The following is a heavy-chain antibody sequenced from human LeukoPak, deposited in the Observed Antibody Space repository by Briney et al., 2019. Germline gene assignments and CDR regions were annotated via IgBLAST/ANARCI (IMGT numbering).Heavy chain of an antibody. CDR1: GFTFSSYA. CDR2: MSGGAGGA. V-gene: IGHV3-23*01. Sequence: GGPLRLSCAASGFTFSSYAMNWVRQAPGKGLEWVSSMSGGAGGAAYADSVKGRFTMSRDNSKNTLYLQMNSLRAEDTAVYYCAKDGGYGSGSYYPDYWGQGTLVTVSS. CDR3: AKDGGYGSGSYYPDY. D-gene: IGHD3-10*01. J-gene: IGHJ4*02.